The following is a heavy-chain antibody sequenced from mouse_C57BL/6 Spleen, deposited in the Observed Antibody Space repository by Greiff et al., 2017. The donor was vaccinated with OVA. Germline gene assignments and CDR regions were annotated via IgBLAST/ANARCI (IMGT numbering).Heavy chain of an antibody. CDR2: ISNGGGST. V-gene: IGHV5-12*01. D-gene: IGHD2-1*01. Sequence: EVQGVESGGGLVQPGGSLKLSCAASGFTFSDYYMYWVRQTPEKRLEWVAYISNGGGSTYYPDTVKGRFTISRDNAKNTLYLQMSRLKSEDTAMYYCARQIYGNYNWYFDVWGTGTTVTVSS. J-gene: IGHJ1*03. CDR1: GFTFSDYY. CDR3: ARQIYGNYNWYFDV.